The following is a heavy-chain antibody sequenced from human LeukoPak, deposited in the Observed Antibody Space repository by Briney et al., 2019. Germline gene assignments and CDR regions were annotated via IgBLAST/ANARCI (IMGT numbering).Heavy chain of an antibody. D-gene: IGHD1-26*01. CDR3: AKDLLGWEPPGAYS. CDR1: KFGFISYD. Sequence: GGSLRLSCTASKFGFISYDMNWVRQAPGKGLDWIAYISSSGNTMYYADSVKGRFTVSRDNGQNSMYLQMTSLRAQDTAIYYCAKDLLGWEPPGAYSWGQGTLVTVSS. CDR2: ISSSGNTM. J-gene: IGHJ5*02. V-gene: IGHV3-48*03.